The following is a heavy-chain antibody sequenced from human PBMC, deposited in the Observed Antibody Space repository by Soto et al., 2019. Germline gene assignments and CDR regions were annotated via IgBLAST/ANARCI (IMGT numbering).Heavy chain of an antibody. CDR3: ARESSSSTYYYYGMDV. CDR1: GFTFSSYA. Sequence: PGGSLRISCAASGFTFSSYAMHWVRQAPGKGPEWVAVISYDGSNKYYADSVKGRFTISRDNSKNTLYLQMNSLRAVDTAVYYCARESSSSTYYYYGMDVWGQGTTVTVSS. V-gene: IGHV3-30-3*01. J-gene: IGHJ6*02. CDR2: ISYDGSNK. D-gene: IGHD6-6*01.